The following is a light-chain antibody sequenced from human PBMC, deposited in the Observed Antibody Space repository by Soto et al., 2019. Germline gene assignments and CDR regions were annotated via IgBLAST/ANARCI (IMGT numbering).Light chain of an antibody. V-gene: IGKV3-11*01. Sequence: EIVLTQSPVTLSLSPGERATLSCRASQSVRTYLAWYQVKPGQAPRLLIYDASNRASGVPARCSGSRSGTDFTLAIISLEPEDFALYYCQQRNSWPPITVGQGTRLEL. CDR3: QQRNSWPPIT. CDR1: QSVRTY. CDR2: DAS. J-gene: IGKJ5*01.